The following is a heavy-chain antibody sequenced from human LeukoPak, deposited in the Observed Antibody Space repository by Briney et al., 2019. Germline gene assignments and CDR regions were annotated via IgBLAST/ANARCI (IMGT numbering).Heavy chain of an antibody. J-gene: IGHJ4*02. CDR1: GFTFSSYA. Sequence: GGSLRLSCAASGFTFSSYAMHWVRQAPGKGLEYVSAISSNGGSTYYANSVKGRFTISRDNSKNTLYPQMGSLRAEDMAVYYCARGPDYGDYDPSFDYWGQGTLVTVSS. CDR2: ISSNGGST. D-gene: IGHD4-17*01. V-gene: IGHV3-64*01. CDR3: ARGPDYGDYDPSFDY.